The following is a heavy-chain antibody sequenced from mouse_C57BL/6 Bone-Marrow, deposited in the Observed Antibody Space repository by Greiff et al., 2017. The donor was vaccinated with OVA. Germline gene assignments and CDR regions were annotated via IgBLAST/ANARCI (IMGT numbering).Heavy chain of an antibody. CDR2: IYPRSGNT. J-gene: IGHJ3*01. CDR3: ARWVSAWFAY. V-gene: IGHV1-81*01. CDR1: GYTFTSYG. Sequence: QVQLKESGAELARPGASVKLSCKASGYTFTSYGISWVKQRTGQGLEWIGEIYPRSGNTYYNEKFKGKATLTADKSSSTADMELRSLTSEDSAVYFCARWVSAWFAYWGQGTLVTVSA. D-gene: IGHD3-1*01.